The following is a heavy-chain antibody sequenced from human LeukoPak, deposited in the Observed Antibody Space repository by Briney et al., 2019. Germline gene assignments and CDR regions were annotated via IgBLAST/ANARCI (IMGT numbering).Heavy chain of an antibody. J-gene: IGHJ2*01. CDR1: GGSISSHY. Sequence: SETLSLTCTVSGGSISSHYWSWIRQPPGKGLEWIGYIYYSGSTNYNPSLKSRVTISVDASKNQFSLKLSSVTTADTAVYYCARGEGGWYFDLWAVAPWTLSPQ. V-gene: IGHV4-59*11. CDR2: IYYSGST. CDR3: ARGEGGWYFDL. D-gene: IGHD1-26*01.